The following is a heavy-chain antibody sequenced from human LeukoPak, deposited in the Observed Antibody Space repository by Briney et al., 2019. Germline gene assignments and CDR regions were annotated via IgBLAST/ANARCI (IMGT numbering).Heavy chain of an antibody. CDR2: INHNGNVN. CDR1: GFTFSSYW. J-gene: IGHJ6*02. Sequence: PGGSLRLSCAASGFTFSSYWMNWARQAPGKGLEWVANINHNGNVNYYVDSVKGRFPTSKDNAKNSLYLQMSNLRGEGTAVYFCARGGGLDVWGQGATVTVSS. V-gene: IGHV3-7*03. CDR3: ARGGGLDV.